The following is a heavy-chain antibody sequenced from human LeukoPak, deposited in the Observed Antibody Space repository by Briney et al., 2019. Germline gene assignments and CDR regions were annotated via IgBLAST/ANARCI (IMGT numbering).Heavy chain of an antibody. Sequence: ASVKVSCKVSGYTLTELSMHWVRQAPGKGLEWMGGFDPEDGETIYAQKFQGRVTMTEDTSTDTAYKELSSLRSEDTAVYYCATFSSIVVVPAAPFDYWGQGTLVTVSS. D-gene: IGHD2-2*01. CDR1: GYTLTELS. V-gene: IGHV1-24*01. J-gene: IGHJ4*02. CDR2: FDPEDGET. CDR3: ATFSSIVVVPAAPFDY.